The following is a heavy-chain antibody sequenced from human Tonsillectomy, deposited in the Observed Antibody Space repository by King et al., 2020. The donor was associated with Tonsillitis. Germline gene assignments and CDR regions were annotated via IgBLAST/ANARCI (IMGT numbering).Heavy chain of an antibody. V-gene: IGHV1-18*04. CDR3: ARDGPPDILTATEDYYYYYGMDV. CDR1: GYTFTSYG. J-gene: IGHJ6*02. Sequence: QLVQSGAEVKKPGASVKVSCKASGYTFTSYGISWVRQAPGQGLEWMGWISAYNGNTNYAQKLQGRVTMTTDTSTSTAYMELRSLRSDDTAVYYCARDGPPDILTATEDYYYYYGMDVWGQGTTVTVSS. CDR2: ISAYNGNT. D-gene: IGHD3-9*01.